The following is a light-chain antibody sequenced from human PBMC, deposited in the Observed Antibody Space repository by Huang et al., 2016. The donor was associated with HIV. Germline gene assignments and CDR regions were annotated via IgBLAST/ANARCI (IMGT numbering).Light chain of an antibody. J-gene: IGKJ4*01. V-gene: IGKV3-15*01. Sequence: EIVLTQSPATLSVSPGERATLSCRASQSISSSLAWYQQKPGQAPRLLISGASTRATGIPVRFSGSESGTEFTLTISSLQSEDFAVYYCQQYSDWPLTFGGGTKVEIK. CDR1: QSISSS. CDR2: GAS. CDR3: QQYSDWPLT.